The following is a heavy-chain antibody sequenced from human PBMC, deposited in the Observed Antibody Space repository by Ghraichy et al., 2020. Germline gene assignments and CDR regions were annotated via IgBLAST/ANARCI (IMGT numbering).Heavy chain of an antibody. D-gene: IGHD1-26*01. CDR2: INSDGSST. CDR1: GFTFSSYW. V-gene: IGHV3-74*01. CDR3: ARGPGEVGATPDFDY. J-gene: IGHJ4*02. Sequence: GGSLRLSCAASGFTFSSYWMHWVRQAPGKGLVWVSRINSDGSSTSYADSVKGRFTISRDNAKNTLYLQMNSLIAEDTAVYYCARGPGEVGATPDFDYWGQGTLVTVSS.